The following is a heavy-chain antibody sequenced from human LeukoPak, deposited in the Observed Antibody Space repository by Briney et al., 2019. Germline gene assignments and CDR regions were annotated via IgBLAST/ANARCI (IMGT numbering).Heavy chain of an antibody. CDR2: IYHSGTT. CDR3: ARDSIWRSPSDAFDI. Sequence: SQTLSLTCAVSGYSISSGNFWGWIRQPPGKGLEWIGSIYHSGTTYYNPSLKSRVTISVDTSKNHFSLNLSSVTAADTAVFYCARDSIWRSPSDAFDIWGQGTMVPVSS. V-gene: IGHV4-38-2*02. D-gene: IGHD3-9*01. J-gene: IGHJ3*02. CDR1: GYSISSGNF.